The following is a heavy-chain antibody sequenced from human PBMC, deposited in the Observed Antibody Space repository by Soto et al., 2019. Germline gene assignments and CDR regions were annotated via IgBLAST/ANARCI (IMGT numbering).Heavy chain of an antibody. D-gene: IGHD2-15*01. CDR1: AGSINNNNYY. V-gene: IGHV4-39*02. Sequence: KPSETLSLTCTVSAGSINNNNYYWAWILQPPGKGLSWIASIYYDGSTYYNSSLKSRVTISRDTSKNHFSLRLTSMTAVDTAVYYCATVLVGATRHPDSESWGQGTLVTVSS. CDR3: ATVLVGATRHPDSES. J-gene: IGHJ4*02. CDR2: IYYDGST.